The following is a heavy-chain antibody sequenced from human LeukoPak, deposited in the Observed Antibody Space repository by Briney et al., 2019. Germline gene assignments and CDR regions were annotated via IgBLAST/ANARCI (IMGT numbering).Heavy chain of an antibody. V-gene: IGHV3-48*01. CDR3: ARGTWYSSSWYDWYFDL. CDR1: GFTFSSYS. Sequence: GGSLRLSCAASGFTFSSYSMNWVRQAPGKGLEWVSYISSSSSTIYYADSVKGRFTISRDNAKNSLYLQMNSLRAEDTAVYYCARGTWYSSSWYDWYFDLWGRGTLVTVSS. J-gene: IGHJ2*01. D-gene: IGHD6-13*01. CDR2: ISSSSSTI.